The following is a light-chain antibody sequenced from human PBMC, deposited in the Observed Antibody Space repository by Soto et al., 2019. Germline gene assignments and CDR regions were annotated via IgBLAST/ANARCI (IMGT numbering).Light chain of an antibody. CDR2: DAS. J-gene: IGKJ2*01. CDR1: QRISNSY. CDR3: QQYARPPFA. Sequence: EIVLTQSPGTLSLSPGERATLSCRASQRISNSYLAWYQQKPGQAPRLLLYDASSRATGIPDRVSGSGSGTDFTLTISSLEPEDFAVYYCQQYARPPFAVGQGTKVEIK. V-gene: IGKV3-20*01.